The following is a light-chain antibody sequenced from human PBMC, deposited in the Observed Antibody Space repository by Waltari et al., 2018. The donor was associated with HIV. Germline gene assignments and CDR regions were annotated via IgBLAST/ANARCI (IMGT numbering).Light chain of an antibody. CDR2: DAS. Sequence: VLTQSPATLSVSPGERATLSCRVSQSVTFKLAWYQQKPGQAPRLLIYDASTSATGVPDRFSGSGSGTEFTLTISSLQSEDLAVYYCQHYDNWLWTFGQGTKVEIK. CDR1: QSVTFK. V-gene: IGKV3D-15*01. CDR3: QHYDNWLWT. J-gene: IGKJ1*01.